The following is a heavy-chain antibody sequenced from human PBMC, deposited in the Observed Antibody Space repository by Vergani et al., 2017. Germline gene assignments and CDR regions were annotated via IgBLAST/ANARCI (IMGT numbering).Heavy chain of an antibody. Sequence: QLQLQESGSGLVKPSQTLSLTCAVSGDSISSGGYSWSWIRQPPGKGLDWIGYIYHSGSTYYNPSLKSRVTISVDRSKNQFSLKLSSVTAADTAVYYCARGKLTTVTTPFDYWGQGTLVTVSS. CDR2: IYHSGST. D-gene: IGHD4-17*01. CDR1: GDSISSGGYS. V-gene: IGHV4-30-2*01. J-gene: IGHJ4*02. CDR3: ARGKLTTVTTPFDY.